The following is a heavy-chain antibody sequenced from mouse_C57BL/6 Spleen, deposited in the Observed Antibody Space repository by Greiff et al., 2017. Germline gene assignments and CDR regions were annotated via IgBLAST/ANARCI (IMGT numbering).Heavy chain of an antibody. V-gene: IGHV1-5*01. CDR1: GYPFTSYW. J-gene: IGHJ2*01. Sequence: VQLKESGTVLARPGASVKMSCKTSGYPFTSYWMHWVKQRPGQGLEGIGAIYPGNSDTSYNQKFKGKAKLTAVTSASTAYMELSSLTNEDSAVYYCTSYSNYSYGCQGTTPTVSS. CDR3: TSYSNYSY. D-gene: IGHD2-5*01. CDR2: IYPGNSDT.